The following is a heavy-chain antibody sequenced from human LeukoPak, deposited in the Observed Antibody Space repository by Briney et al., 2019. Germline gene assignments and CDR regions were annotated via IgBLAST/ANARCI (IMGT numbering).Heavy chain of an antibody. Sequence: PSETLSLTCAVSGYSISSGYYWGWIRQPPGKGLEWIGSIYHSGSTYYNPSLKSRVTISVDTSKSQFSLKLSSVTAADTAVYYCARHSRVTIFGVDHFDYWGQGTLVTVSS. D-gene: IGHD3-3*01. J-gene: IGHJ4*02. V-gene: IGHV4-38-2*01. CDR2: IYHSGST. CDR1: GYSISSGYY. CDR3: ARHSRVTIFGVDHFDY.